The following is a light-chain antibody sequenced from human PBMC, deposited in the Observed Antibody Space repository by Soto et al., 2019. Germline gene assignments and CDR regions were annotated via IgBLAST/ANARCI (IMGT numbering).Light chain of an antibody. Sequence: NFMLTQPHSVSESPGKTVTISCTRSSGSIASNYVQWYQQRPGSAPTTVIYEDNQRPSGVPDRFSGSIDSSSNSASLTISGLKTEDEADYYCQSYDSSNPYVVFGGGTKLTAL. CDR2: EDN. V-gene: IGLV6-57*03. J-gene: IGLJ2*01. CDR1: SGSIASNY. CDR3: QSYDSSNPYVV.